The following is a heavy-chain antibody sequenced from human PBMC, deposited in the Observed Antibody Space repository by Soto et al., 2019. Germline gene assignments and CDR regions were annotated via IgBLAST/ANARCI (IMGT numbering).Heavy chain of an antibody. CDR2: ISGSGGST. V-gene: IGHV3-23*01. CDR1: GFTFSSYA. J-gene: IGHJ4*02. D-gene: IGHD3-16*02. CDR3: AKDREHLGELSISFDY. Sequence: GGSLRLSCAASGFTFSSYAMSWVRQAPGKGLEWVSAISGSGGSTYYADSVKGRFTISRDNSKNTLYLQMNSLRAEDTAVYYCAKDREHLGELSISFDYWGQGTLVTVSS.